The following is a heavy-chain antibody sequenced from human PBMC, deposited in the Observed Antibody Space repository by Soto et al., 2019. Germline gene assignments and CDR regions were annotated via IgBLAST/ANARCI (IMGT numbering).Heavy chain of an antibody. CDR3: ARSQDSSGYWNSCFDP. Sequence: ASVKVSCKTSGYTFSNYGITWVRQAPGQPLEWLGWISLYSDGTNYAQKFQGRVSMTTDTSTTTAYMELRSLRSDDTAVYYCARSQDSSGYWNSCFDPWGQGTLVTVSS. V-gene: IGHV1-18*01. D-gene: IGHD3-22*01. J-gene: IGHJ5*02. CDR1: GYTFSNYG. CDR2: ISLYSDGT.